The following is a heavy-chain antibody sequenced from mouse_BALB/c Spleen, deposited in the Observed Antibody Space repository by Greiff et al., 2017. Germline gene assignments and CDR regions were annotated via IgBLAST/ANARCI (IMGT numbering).Heavy chain of an antibody. J-gene: IGHJ3*01. V-gene: IGHV4-1*02. CDR1: GFAFSRYW. Sequence: EVMLVESGGGLVQPGGSLKLSCAASGFAFSRYWMSWVRQAPGKGLEWIGEINPDSSTINYTPSLKDKFIISRDNAKNTLYLQMSKVRSEDTALYYCARPDYRYAWFAYWGQGTLVTVSA. CDR3: ARPDYRYAWFAY. CDR2: INPDSSTI. D-gene: IGHD2-14*01.